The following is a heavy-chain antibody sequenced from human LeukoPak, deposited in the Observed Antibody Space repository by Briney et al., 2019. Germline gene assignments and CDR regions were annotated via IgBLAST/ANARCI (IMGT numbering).Heavy chain of an antibody. V-gene: IGHV1-2*02. CDR2: INPNSGGT. CDR3: ARVYDSFYDAFDI. D-gene: IGHD3-9*01. Sequence: ASVKVSCKAPGYTFTGYYMHWVRQAPGQGLEWMGWINPNSGGTNYAQKFQGRVTMTRDTSISTAYMELSRLRSDDTAVYYCARVYDSFYDAFDIWGQGTMVTVSS. J-gene: IGHJ3*02. CDR1: GYTFTGYY.